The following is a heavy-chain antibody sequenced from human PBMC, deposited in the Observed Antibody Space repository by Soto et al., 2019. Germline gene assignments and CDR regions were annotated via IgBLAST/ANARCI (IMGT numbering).Heavy chain of an antibody. CDR3: ARSLYCSSTSCDGGEYYFDY. J-gene: IGHJ4*02. D-gene: IGHD2-2*01. CDR1: GFTFSSYA. Sequence: EVQLVESGGGLVQPGGSLRLSCAASGFTFSSYAMHWVRQAPGKGLEYVSAISSNGGSKYYANSVKGRFTISRDNSKNTLYLQMGSLRAEDMAVYYCARSLYCSSTSCDGGEYYFDYWGQGTLVTVSS. V-gene: IGHV3-64*01. CDR2: ISSNGGSK.